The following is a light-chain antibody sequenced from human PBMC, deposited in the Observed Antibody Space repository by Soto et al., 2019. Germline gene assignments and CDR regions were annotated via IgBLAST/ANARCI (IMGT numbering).Light chain of an antibody. CDR3: QQYNVYSWT. J-gene: IGKJ1*01. V-gene: IGKV1-5*01. CDR2: DAS. CDR1: QSISNW. Sequence: DIQMTQSPSTLSASVGDRVTITCRASQSISNWLAWYQQKPGKAPKLLIYDASSLESGVPSRFSGSESGTEFTLTISSLQPDDFATYYCQQYNVYSWTFGQGTKVDIK.